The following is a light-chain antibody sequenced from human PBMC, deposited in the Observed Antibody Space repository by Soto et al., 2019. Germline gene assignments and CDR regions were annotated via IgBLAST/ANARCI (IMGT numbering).Light chain of an antibody. J-gene: IGLJ1*01. V-gene: IGLV2-11*01. CDR3: CSYAGSYTYV. CDR2: DVS. Sequence: QAVLTQPRSVCGSPGQAVTISCTGTSSDVGGYNYVSWYQQHPGKAPKLMIYDVSKRPSGVPDRFSGSKSGNTASLTISGLQAEDEADYYCCSYAGSYTYVFGTGTKVT. CDR1: SSDVGGYNY.